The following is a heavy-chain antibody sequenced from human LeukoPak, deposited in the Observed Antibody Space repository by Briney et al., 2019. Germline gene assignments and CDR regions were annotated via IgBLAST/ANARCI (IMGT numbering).Heavy chain of an antibody. Sequence: GGSLRLSCAASGFTFSSYGMHWVRQAPGKGLEWVAVISFDGSNKYYADSVKGRFTISRDNSKNTLYLQMNSLRVEDTAVYYYAKDRTGIALAGMFFDVWGQGTLVTVSS. J-gene: IGHJ4*02. D-gene: IGHD6-19*01. CDR2: ISFDGSNK. CDR3: AKDRTGIALAGMFFDV. V-gene: IGHV3-33*05. CDR1: GFTFSSYG.